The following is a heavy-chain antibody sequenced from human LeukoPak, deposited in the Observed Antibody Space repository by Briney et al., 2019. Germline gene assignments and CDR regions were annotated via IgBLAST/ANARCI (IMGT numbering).Heavy chain of an antibody. CDR1: GGTFISYA. D-gene: IGHD4-17*01. V-gene: IGHV1-69*01. Sequence: GSSVNVSCTASGGTFISYAISWVRQAPGQGLEWMGGIIPIFGTANYAQKFQGRVTITADESTSTAYVELSSLRSEDTAVYYCARADDYGDYVFLLDYWGQGTLVTDSS. CDR3: ARADDYGDYVFLLDY. J-gene: IGHJ4*02. CDR2: IIPIFGTA.